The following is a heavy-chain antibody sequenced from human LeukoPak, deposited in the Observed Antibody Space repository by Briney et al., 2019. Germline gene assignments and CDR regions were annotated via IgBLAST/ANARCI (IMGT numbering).Heavy chain of an antibody. CDR1: GGSFSGYY. D-gene: IGHD1-14*01. J-gene: IGHJ6*02. Sequence: SETLSLTCAVYGGSFSGYYWSWIRQPPGKGLEWIGEINHSGSTNYNPSLKSRVTISVDTSKNQFSLKLSSVTAADTAVYYCASVPRRPYYYYYGMDVWGQGTTVTVSS. CDR2: INHSGST. V-gene: IGHV4-34*01. CDR3: ASVPRRPYYYYYGMDV.